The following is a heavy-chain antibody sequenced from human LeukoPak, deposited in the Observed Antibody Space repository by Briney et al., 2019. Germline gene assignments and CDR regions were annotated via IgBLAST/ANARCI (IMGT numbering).Heavy chain of an antibody. Sequence: ASVKVSCKASGYTFTSYGISWVRQAPGQGLEWMGWISAYNGNTNYAQKLQGRVTMTRNTSISTAYMELSSLRSEDTAVYYCAFGYCSGGSCYGGLYYFDYWGQGTLVTVSS. CDR3: AFGYCSGGSCYGGLYYFDY. CDR2: ISAYNGNT. D-gene: IGHD2-15*01. J-gene: IGHJ4*02. CDR1: GYTFTSYG. V-gene: IGHV1-18*01.